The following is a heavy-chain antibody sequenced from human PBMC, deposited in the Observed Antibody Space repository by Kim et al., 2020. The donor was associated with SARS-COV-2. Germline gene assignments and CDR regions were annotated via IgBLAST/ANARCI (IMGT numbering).Heavy chain of an antibody. D-gene: IGHD5-18*01. CDR2: YI. V-gene: IGHV3-21*01. J-gene: IGHJ4*02. CDR3: AREQYSYWSY. Sequence: YIYYADSVKGRFTISRDNAKNSLYLQMNSLRAEDTAVYYCAREQYSYWSYWGQGTLVTVSS.